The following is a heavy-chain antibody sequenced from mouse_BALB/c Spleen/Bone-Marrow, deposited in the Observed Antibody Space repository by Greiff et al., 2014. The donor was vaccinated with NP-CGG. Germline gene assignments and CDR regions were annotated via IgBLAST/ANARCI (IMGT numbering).Heavy chain of an antibody. V-gene: IGHV5-12*02. CDR1: GFTFSDYY. Sequence: VQLKESGGGLVQPGGSLKLSCATSGFTFSDYYMYWVRQTPEKRLEWVAYISNGGGSTYYPDTVKSRFTISRDNAKNTLYLQMSRLKSEDTAMYYCARHNYDETWFAYWGQGTLVTVSA. CDR2: ISNGGGST. CDR3: ARHNYDETWFAY. D-gene: IGHD2-4*01. J-gene: IGHJ3*01.